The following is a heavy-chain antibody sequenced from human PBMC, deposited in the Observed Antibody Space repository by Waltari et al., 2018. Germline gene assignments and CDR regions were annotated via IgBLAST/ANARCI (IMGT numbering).Heavy chain of an antibody. CDR1: GYTFTGTF. V-gene: IGHV1-2*02. D-gene: IGHD2-21*02. Sequence: QVQLVQSGAEVKEPGASVKVSCKASGYTFTGTFLHWVRQAPGQGLEWMGGINPKKCDTNYAQKFQGRVTMTRDTSIGTAYMELGTLTTDDTAIYYGARENCGGDCLSTWGQGTLVTVSS. CDR2: INPKKCDT. J-gene: IGHJ4*02. CDR3: ARENCGGDCLST.